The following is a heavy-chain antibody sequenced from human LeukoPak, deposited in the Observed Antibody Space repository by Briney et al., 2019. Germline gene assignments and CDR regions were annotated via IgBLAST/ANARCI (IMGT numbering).Heavy chain of an antibody. Sequence: ASVKVSCKVSGYTLTELSMHWVRQAPGKGLEWMGGFDPEDGETIYAQKFQGRVTMTEDTSTDTAYMELSSLRSEDTAVYYCATQKGASASWYFDYWGQGTLVTVSS. CDR2: FDPEDGET. V-gene: IGHV1-24*01. CDR1: GYTLTELS. J-gene: IGHJ4*02. CDR3: ATQKGASASWYFDY. D-gene: IGHD3-10*01.